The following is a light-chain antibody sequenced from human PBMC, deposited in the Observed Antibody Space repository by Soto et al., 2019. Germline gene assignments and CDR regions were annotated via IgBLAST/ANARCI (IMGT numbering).Light chain of an antibody. V-gene: IGLV4-60*03. CDR3: ETWDSYTHVV. CDR2: LEGSGSY. Sequence: QPVLTQSSSASASLGSSVKLTCTLSSGHSSYIIAWHQQQPGKAPRYLMKLEGSGSYNMGSGVPDRFSGSSSGADRYLTISNLQSEDEADYYCETWDSYTHVVFGGGTQLTVL. CDR1: SGHSSYI. J-gene: IGLJ2*01.